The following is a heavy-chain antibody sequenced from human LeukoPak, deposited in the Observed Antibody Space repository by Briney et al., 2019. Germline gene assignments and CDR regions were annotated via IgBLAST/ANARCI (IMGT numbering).Heavy chain of an antibody. CDR3: ARSPTSWYFDY. CDR2: IISKTDGGTT. J-gene: IGHJ4*02. Sequence: GGSLRLSCAASGFTFSNAWMSWVRQAPGKGLEWVGRIISKTDGGTTDYAAPVKGRFTISRDNSKNTLYLQMNSLRPEDTSVYFCARSPTSWYFDYWGQGTLVTVSS. V-gene: IGHV3-15*01. CDR1: GFTFSNAW. D-gene: IGHD2-2*01.